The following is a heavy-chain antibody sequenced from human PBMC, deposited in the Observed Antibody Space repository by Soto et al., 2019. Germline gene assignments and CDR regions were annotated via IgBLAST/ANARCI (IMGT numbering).Heavy chain of an antibody. J-gene: IGHJ4*02. D-gene: IGHD2-15*01. CDR2: ISSSSSYI. CDR3: ARRSGGWYYFDY. Sequence: APGKGLEWVSSISSSSSYIYYADSVKGRFTISRDNAKNSLYLQMNSLRAEDTAVYYCARRSGGWYYFDYWGQGTPVTVSS. V-gene: IGHV3-21*01.